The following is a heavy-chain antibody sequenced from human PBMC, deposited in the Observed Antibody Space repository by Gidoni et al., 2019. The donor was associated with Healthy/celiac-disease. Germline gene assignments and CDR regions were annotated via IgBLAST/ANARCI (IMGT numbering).Heavy chain of an antibody. Sequence: QVQLVQSGAGGQKPGSQVKDSCKASGGTFSSYTIRWVRQAPGQGLEWMGRIIPILGIANYAQKFQGRVTITAGKSTSTAYMELSSLRSEDTAVYYCAVRVAAAGTGDYWGQGTLVTVSS. V-gene: IGHV1-69*02. CDR2: IIPILGIA. CDR1: GGTFSSYT. D-gene: IGHD6-13*01. J-gene: IGHJ4*02. CDR3: AVRVAAAGTGDY.